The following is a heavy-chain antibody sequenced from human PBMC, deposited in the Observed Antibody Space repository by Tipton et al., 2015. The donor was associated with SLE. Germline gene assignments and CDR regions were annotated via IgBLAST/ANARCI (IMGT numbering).Heavy chain of an antibody. CDR1: GFTFSDYC. J-gene: IGHJ6*02. CDR3: ARVLGSYYGMDV. Sequence: SLRLSCAASGFTFSDYCLSWIRQAPGKGLEWVSYISSGGSTIYYADSVKGRFTISRDNSKNTLYPQMNSLRAEDTAVYYCARVLGSYYGMDVWGQGTTVTVSS. V-gene: IGHV3-11*04. CDR2: ISSGGSTI.